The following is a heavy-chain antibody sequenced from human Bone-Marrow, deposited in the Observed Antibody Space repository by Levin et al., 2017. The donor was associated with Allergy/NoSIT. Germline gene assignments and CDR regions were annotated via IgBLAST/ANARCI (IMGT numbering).Heavy chain of an antibody. Sequence: SCAASGFTVSSDYMSWVRQAPGKGLEWVSSVNGGGGASYADSVEGRFTVSRDSSKNTMYLQMESLRVEDTAVYYCARGRLAYCSGGACYSLAKWGQGTLVTVSS. D-gene: IGHD2-15*01. CDR2: VNGGGGA. V-gene: IGHV3-53*01. CDR3: ARGRLAYCSGGACYSLAK. J-gene: IGHJ4*02. CDR1: GFTVSSDY.